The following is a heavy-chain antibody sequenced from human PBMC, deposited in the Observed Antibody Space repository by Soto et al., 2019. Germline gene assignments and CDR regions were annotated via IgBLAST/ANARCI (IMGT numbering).Heavy chain of an antibody. V-gene: IGHV4-59*01. CDR2: IYYSGST. D-gene: IGHD3-22*01. Sequence: PSETLSLTCTVSGGSIRSYYWSWIRQPPGKRLEWIGYIYYSGSTNYNPSLKSRVTISVDTSKNQLSLKLSSVTAADTAVYYCARASYDSSTYYLDYWGQGTLVTVSS. CDR1: GGSIRSYY. CDR3: ARASYDSSTYYLDY. J-gene: IGHJ4*02.